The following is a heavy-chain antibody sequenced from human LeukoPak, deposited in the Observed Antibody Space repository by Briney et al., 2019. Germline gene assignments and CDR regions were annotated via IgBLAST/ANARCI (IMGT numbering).Heavy chain of an antibody. J-gene: IGHJ4*02. V-gene: IGHV3-23*01. D-gene: IGHD1-26*01. CDR3: AKDVGKWESLHFFDY. CDR2: ISGSGAST. CDR1: GSGFPFSNA. Sequence: GGPLRLSCAASGSGFPFSNAWMSWVRQAPGKGLEWISGISGSGASTYYADSVTGRFTISRDNSRNTLYLQMNSLRGDDTAVYYCAKDVGKWESLHFFDYWGQGTLVTVSS.